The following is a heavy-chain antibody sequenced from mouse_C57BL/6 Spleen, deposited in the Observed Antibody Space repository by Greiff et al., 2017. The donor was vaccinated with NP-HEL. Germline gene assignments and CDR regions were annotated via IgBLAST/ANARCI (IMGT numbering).Heavy chain of an antibody. CDR1: GFNIKDYY. D-gene: IGHD3-2*02. CDR3: TTGSSGYYRFAY. J-gene: IGHJ3*01. Sequence: EVQLQQSGAELVRPGASVKLSCTASGFNIKDYYMHWVKQRPEQGLEWIGRIDPEDGDTEYAPKFQGKATMTADTSSNTAYLQLSSLTSEDTAVYYCTTGSSGYYRFAYWGQGTLVTVSA. V-gene: IGHV14-1*01. CDR2: IDPEDGDT.